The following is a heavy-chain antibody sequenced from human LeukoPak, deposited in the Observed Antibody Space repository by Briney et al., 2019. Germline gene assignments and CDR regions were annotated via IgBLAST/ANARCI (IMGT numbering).Heavy chain of an antibody. CDR2: IKEDGSDK. J-gene: IGHJ6*03. Sequence: GGSLRLSCAASGFTFSNYWMSWVRQAPGKGLEWVANIKEDGSDKYYVDSVKGRFTISRDNAKNSLYLQMNSLRAEDTAVYYCAKDYVWGSYRYGPHYYYYYMDVWGKGTTVTISS. V-gene: IGHV3-7*01. D-gene: IGHD3-16*02. CDR3: AKDYVWGSYRYGPHYYYYYMDV. CDR1: GFTFSNYW.